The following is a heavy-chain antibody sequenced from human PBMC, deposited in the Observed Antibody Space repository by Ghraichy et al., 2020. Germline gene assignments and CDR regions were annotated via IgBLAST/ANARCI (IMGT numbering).Heavy chain of an antibody. CDR1: GFTFNTYA. D-gene: IGHD3-22*01. J-gene: IGHJ4*02. Sequence: GGSLRLSCVASGFTFNTYAMHWVRQAPGKGLEWVAVISYDGSNKHYADSVKGRLTISRDNSKNTLYLQMNSLRGEDTAVYYCARDYYDSSGYFRKPLNWGQGTLVTVSS. CDR3: ARDYYDSSGYFRKPLN. CDR2: ISYDGSNK. V-gene: IGHV3-30-3*01.